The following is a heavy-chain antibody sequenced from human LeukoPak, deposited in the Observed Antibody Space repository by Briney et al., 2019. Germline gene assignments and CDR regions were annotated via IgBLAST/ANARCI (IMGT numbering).Heavy chain of an antibody. CDR3: ARPQGNATMPHWFDP. V-gene: IGHV4-39*01. CDR2: IYYTGRT. CDR1: GGSTQSTIYE. J-gene: IGHJ5*02. D-gene: IGHD1-1*01. Sequence: PSETLSLTCSVSGGSTQSTIYEWGWIRQAPGKGLEWIGSIYYTGRTYYNSSLKSRITISVDTSKRQASLRLTSVTAADTAVYYGARPQGNATMPHWFDPWGQGIQVTVSS.